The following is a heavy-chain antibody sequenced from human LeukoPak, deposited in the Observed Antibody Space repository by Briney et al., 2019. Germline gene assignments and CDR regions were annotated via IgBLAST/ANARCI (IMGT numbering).Heavy chain of an antibody. CDR3: ARDNDWAFHY. V-gene: IGHV3-48*02. CDR2: INHNGEMI. Sequence: GGSLRLSCAASGFTFSNYVMSWIRQAPGKGLEWVSYINHNGEMIFYPDFVKGRFTISRDNAKNSLYLQMNSLRDEDTAVYYCARDNDWAFHYWGQGTLVTVSS. CDR1: GFTFSNYV. D-gene: IGHD3-9*01. J-gene: IGHJ4*02.